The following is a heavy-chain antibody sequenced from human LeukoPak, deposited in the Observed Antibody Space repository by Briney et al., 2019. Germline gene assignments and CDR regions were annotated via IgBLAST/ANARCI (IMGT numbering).Heavy chain of an antibody. J-gene: IGHJ3*02. CDR2: ISWDSAAI. CDR1: GFRFDDYA. V-gene: IGHV3-9*01. Sequence: GGSLRLSCAASGFRFDDYAMHWVRHATGKGLEWVSGISWDSAAIGYADSVRGRFTLSRDNAKNSLFLQMSSLRVGDTALYYCTKRARMGIAAAGDGFHIWGQGTMVTVSS. D-gene: IGHD6-13*01. CDR3: TKRARMGIAAAGDGFHI.